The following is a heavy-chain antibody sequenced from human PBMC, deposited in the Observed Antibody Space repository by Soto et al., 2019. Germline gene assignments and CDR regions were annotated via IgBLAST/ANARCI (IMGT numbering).Heavy chain of an antibody. CDR2: TYYRSKWYN. J-gene: IGHJ4*02. D-gene: IGHD2-2*03. CDR1: GGSVSSNSAA. CDR3: ARGLKRTMDIDY. Sequence: SQTLSLTCAISGGSVSSNSAAWNWIRQSPSRGLEWLGRTYYRSKWYNDYAVSVKSRTTINPDTSKNQFSLQLNSVTPEDTAVYYCARGLKRTMDIDYWGQGTLVTVSS. V-gene: IGHV6-1*01.